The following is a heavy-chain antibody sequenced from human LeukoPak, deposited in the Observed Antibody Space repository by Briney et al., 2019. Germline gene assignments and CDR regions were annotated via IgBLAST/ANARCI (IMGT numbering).Heavy chain of an antibody. Sequence: ASVKVSCKASGYTFTGYYMHWVRQAPGQGLEWMGWINPNSGGTNYARSFQGRVTMTRDTSISTAYMELSRLRFDDTAVYYCAKDPFDQMLPENWFDPWGQGTLVTVSS. CDR2: INPNSGGT. CDR3: AKDPFDQMLPENWFDP. CDR1: GYTFTGYY. V-gene: IGHV1-2*02. D-gene: IGHD2-2*01. J-gene: IGHJ5*02.